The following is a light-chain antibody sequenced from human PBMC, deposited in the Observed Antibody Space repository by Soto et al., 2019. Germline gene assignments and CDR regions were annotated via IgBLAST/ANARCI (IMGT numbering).Light chain of an antibody. CDR1: QSIRNN. CDR2: DTS. V-gene: IGKV3-15*01. Sequence: EIVMTQSPATLYLSPGERATLSCWASQSIRNNLAWYQHRPGQAPXLLXYDTSTRAAGIPARFSGIGSGTDFTLPTSSLQSEDFAAYYCQQYNSWRSITFGQGTRLEI. J-gene: IGKJ5*01. CDR3: QQYNSWRSIT.